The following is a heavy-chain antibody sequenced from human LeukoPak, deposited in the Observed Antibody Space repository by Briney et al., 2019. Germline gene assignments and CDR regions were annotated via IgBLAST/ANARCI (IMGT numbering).Heavy chain of an antibody. V-gene: IGHV3-23*01. CDR1: GFTSSNYA. CDR3: AKRVTTVEPSVVDV. D-gene: IGHD4-23*01. J-gene: IGHJ6*02. CDR2: IGGDSCCA. Sequence: GGSLRLSCAASGFTSSNYAMTWVRQAPGKGLEWLSAIGGDSCCASYPDSVKGQFTISRDNSKNTLYLQMNSLRAEDTAVYFCAKRVTTVEPSVVDVWGQGTAVTVSS.